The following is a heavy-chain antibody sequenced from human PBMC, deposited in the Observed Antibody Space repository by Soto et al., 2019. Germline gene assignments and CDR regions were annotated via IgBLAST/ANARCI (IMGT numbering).Heavy chain of an antibody. J-gene: IGHJ6*02. D-gene: IGHD5-18*01. CDR3: ASDRGTAMVNYGMDI. CDR2: IIPIFGTA. V-gene: IGHV1-69*12. CDR1: GGTFSSYA. Sequence: QVQLVQSGAEVKKPGSSVKVSCKASGGTFSSYAISWVRQAPGQGLEWMGGIIPIFGTANYAQKFQGRVTSXXDXSXXTAYMELSSLRSEDTAVSYCASDRGTAMVNYGMDIWGQGTTVTVSS.